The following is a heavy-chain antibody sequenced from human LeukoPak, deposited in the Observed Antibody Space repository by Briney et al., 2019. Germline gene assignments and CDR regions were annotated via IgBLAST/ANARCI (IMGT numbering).Heavy chain of an antibody. J-gene: IGHJ4*02. CDR2: IYSDAT. CDR1: RFTFSSYW. D-gene: IGHD3-22*01. V-gene: IGHV3-74*01. Sequence: GSLRLSCAASRFTFSSYWIHWVRQAPVKGLVWVSRIYSDATYYADSVKGRFTISRDKAKNTLYLQMNSLRAEDTAVYYCARESYDSSGYYYGGGFDYWGQGTLVTVSS. CDR3: ARESYDSSGYYYGGGFDY.